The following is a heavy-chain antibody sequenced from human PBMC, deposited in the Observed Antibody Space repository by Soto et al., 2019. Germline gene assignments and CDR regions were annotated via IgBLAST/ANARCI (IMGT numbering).Heavy chain of an antibody. V-gene: IGHV4-30-4*08. J-gene: IGHJ4*02. CDR3: ARDPFYYGSGSFDY. CDR2: IYYSGST. Sequence: SETLFLTCTVSGGSISSGGYYWSWVREHPGKGLEWIGYIYYSGSTYYNPSLKSRVTISVDTSKNQFSLKLSSVTAADTAVYYCARDPFYYGSGSFDYWGQGTRVTVSA. CDR1: GGSISSGGYY. D-gene: IGHD3-10*01.